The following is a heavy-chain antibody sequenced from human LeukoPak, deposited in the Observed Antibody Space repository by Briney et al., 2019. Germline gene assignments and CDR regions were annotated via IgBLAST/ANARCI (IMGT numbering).Heavy chain of an antibody. V-gene: IGHV3-23*01. CDR2: ISSNGGTT. J-gene: IGHJ4*02. D-gene: IGHD6-13*01. CDR1: GFTFSSYV. CDR3: AKSRIAAAGDFDY. Sequence: GGSLRLSCADSGFTFSSYVMSWVRQAPGQGLEWVSAISSNGGTTYYADSVKGRFTISRDNSKNTLYLQMNSLRAEDTAVYYCAKSRIAAAGDFDYWGQGTLVTVSS.